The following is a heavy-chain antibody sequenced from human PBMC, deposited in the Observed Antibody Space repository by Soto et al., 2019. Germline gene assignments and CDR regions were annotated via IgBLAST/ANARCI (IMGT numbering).Heavy chain of an antibody. V-gene: IGHV1-18*01. D-gene: IGHD2-15*01. CDR2: ISAYNGNT. J-gene: IGHJ4*02. CDR1: GYTFTSYG. CDR3: ARDVGICCSGGSCYPDY. Sequence: QVQLVQSGAEVKKPGASVKVSCKASGYTFTSYGISWVRQAPGQGLEWMGWISAYNGNTNYAQKLKGRVTMTTDTSTSTAYMELRSLRSDDTAVYYCARDVGICCSGGSCYPDYWGQGTLVTVSS.